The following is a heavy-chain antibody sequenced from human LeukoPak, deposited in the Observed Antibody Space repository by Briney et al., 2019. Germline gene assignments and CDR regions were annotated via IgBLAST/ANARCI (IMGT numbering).Heavy chain of an antibody. CDR3: ARPGTAAANDVFNI. V-gene: IGHV3-21*01. CDR1: GFTFSDYS. Sequence: GGSLRLSCAAPGFTFSDYSMNWVRQAPGKGLEWVSSISSSSTYIYYADSVKGRFTISRDNAKCSLHLQMNSLRAEDTAVYYCARPGTAAANDVFNIWGQGTMVTVSS. D-gene: IGHD6-13*01. CDR2: ISSSSTYI. J-gene: IGHJ3*02.